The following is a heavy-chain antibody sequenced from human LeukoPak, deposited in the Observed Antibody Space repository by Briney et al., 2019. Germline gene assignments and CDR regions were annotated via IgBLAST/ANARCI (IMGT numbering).Heavy chain of an antibody. CDR2: IWYDGSNK. CDR3: ARYNYGSGSFPY. V-gene: IGHV3-33*01. D-gene: IGHD3-10*01. J-gene: IGHJ4*02. CDR1: GFNFSSYG. Sequence: RPGGSLRLSCAASGFNFSSYGMHWVRQAPANGLERVAVIWYDGSNKYYADSVKGRFTISRDNSKNTLYLQMNSLRVEDTAVYYCARYNYGSGSFPYWGQGTLVTVSS.